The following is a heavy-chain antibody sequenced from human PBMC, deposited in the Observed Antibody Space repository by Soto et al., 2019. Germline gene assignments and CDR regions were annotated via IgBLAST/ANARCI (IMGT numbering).Heavy chain of an antibody. CDR3: ARHSIGSQHPGFDF. Sequence: QLQLQESGPGLVKPSETLSLTCTVSGGSISSSNYYWGWVRQPPGKGLEWIGSTNYGGHTHYNPSLKSRVTVSIDTSRRQLSLNLRSVTAADTAIYFCARHSIGSQHPGFDFWGQGTLVTVSS. J-gene: IGHJ4*02. CDR1: GGSISSSNYY. CDR2: TNYGGHT. V-gene: IGHV4-39*01. D-gene: IGHD1-26*01.